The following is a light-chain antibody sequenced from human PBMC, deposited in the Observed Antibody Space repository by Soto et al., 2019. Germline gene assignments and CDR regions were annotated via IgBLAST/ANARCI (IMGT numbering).Light chain of an antibody. J-gene: IGLJ1*01. V-gene: IGLV2-14*01. CDR1: ISDIGLYNY. Sequence: QSVLTQPAAVSGSPGQSITISCTVTISDIGLYNYVSWYQQHPGKAPKLVIYEVSNRPSGVSDRFSGSKSDNTASLTISGLQAEDEVNYYCSSFTTTSTLVFGAGTKVTVL. CDR3: SSFTTTSTLV. CDR2: EVS.